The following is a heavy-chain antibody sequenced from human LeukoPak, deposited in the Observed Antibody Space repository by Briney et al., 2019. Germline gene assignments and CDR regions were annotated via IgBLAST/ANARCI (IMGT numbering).Heavy chain of an antibody. CDR3: ARGGNSNPCDY. CDR1: GYTFTSYG. D-gene: IGHD4-23*01. Sequence: ASVKVSCKASGYTFTSYGISWVRQAPGQGLEWVCWITAYNGDTNYAQKFQGRVTMTTDTSTSTAYMELRSLRSDDTAMYYCARGGNSNPCDYWGQGTLVSVTS. CDR2: ITAYNGDT. V-gene: IGHV1-18*01. J-gene: IGHJ4*02.